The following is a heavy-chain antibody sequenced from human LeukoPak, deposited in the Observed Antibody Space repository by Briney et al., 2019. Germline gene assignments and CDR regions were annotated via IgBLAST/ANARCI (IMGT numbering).Heavy chain of an antibody. J-gene: IGHJ6*03. CDR3: ATQGPIAVANYYYYMDV. CDR1: GYTLTELS. D-gene: IGHD6-19*01. V-gene: IGHV1-24*01. Sequence: ASVKVSCKVSGYTLTELSMHWVRQAPGKGLEWMGGFDPEDGETIYAQKFQGRVTMTEDTSTDTAYMELSSLRSEDTAVYYCATQGPIAVANYYYYMDVWGKGTTVTVSS. CDR2: FDPEDGET.